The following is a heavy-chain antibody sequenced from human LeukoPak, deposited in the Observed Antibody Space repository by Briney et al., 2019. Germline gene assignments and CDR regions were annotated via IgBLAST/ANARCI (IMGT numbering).Heavy chain of an antibody. D-gene: IGHD3-10*01. CDR1: GSTFSSYG. Sequence: PGRSLRLSCAASGSTFSSYGMHRVRQAPGKGLEWVAVISYDGSNKYYADSVKGRFTISRDNSKNTLYLQMNSLRAEDTAVYYCAKSLVVRGVVISPYDYWGQGTLVTVSS. CDR2: ISYDGSNK. CDR3: AKSLVVRGVVISPYDY. J-gene: IGHJ4*02. V-gene: IGHV3-30*18.